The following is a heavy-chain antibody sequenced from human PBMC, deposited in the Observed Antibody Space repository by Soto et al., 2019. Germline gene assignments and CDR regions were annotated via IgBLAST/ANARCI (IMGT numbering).Heavy chain of an antibody. CDR3: ARHIVIVGAQRPPRWFDP. Sequence: PGEALKISCKGSGYSFTSYWISWGRPMPGKGLEWMGRIDPRDPYTNYSPSFQGHVTISADTSISTAYLQWSSLKASDPAMYYCARHIVIVGAQRPPRWFDPWGQGTLVTVSS. V-gene: IGHV5-10-1*01. D-gene: IGHD1-26*01. CDR2: IDPRDPYT. CDR1: GYSFTSYW. J-gene: IGHJ5*02.